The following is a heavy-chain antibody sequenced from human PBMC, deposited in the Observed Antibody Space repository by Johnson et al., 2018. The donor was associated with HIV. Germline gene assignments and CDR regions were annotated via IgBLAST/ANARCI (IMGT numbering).Heavy chain of an antibody. CDR2: ISGSGGST. CDR1: GFTFSSYA. J-gene: IGHJ3*02. V-gene: IGHV3-23*04. Sequence: VQVVESGGGVVQPGGPLRLSCAASGFTFSSYAMSWVRQAPGKGLEWVSAISGSGGSTYYADSVKGRFTISRDNSKNTLYLQMNSLRAGDTAVYYCARRSIRSDGFDIWGQGTMVTVSS. D-gene: IGHD4-11*01. CDR3: ARRSIRSDGFDI.